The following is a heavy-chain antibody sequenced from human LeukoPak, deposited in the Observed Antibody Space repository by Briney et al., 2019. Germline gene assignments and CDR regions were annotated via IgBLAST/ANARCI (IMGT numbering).Heavy chain of an antibody. CDR3: AKGEGWIPDS. D-gene: IGHD2-15*01. Sequence: PSETLSLTCTVSGGSVSSGSYYWSWIRQPPGKGLEWIGYIYYSGSTNYNRSLTSRVSISMDMSKNQFSLNLNSVTPADTAVYYCAKGEGWIPDSWGQGTLVTVSS. V-gene: IGHV4-61*01. CDR1: GGSVSSGSYY. CDR2: IYYSGST. J-gene: IGHJ4*02.